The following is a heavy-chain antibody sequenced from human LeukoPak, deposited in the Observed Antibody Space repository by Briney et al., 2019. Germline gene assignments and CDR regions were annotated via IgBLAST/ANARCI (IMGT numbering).Heavy chain of an antibody. J-gene: IGHJ6*03. CDR1: GFTVSSNY. D-gene: IGHD4-11*01. V-gene: IGHV3-66*02. CDR2: IYSGGST. Sequence: GGSLRLSCAASGFTVSSNYMSWVRQAAGKGLEWVSVIYSGGSTYDADSVKGRFTISRDNSKNKLYLQMNSLRAEDTAVYYCASSLTTVTLYYYYYMDVWGKGTTVTVSS. CDR3: ASSLTTVTLYYYYYMDV.